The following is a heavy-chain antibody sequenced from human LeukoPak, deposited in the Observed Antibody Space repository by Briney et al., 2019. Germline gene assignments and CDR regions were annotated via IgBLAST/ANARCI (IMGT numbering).Heavy chain of an antibody. CDR1: GYTFTDYS. J-gene: IGHJ4*02. D-gene: IGHD5-18*01. V-gene: IGHV1-3*01. Sequence: ASVKVSCKASGYTFTDYSMHWVRQAPGQRLEWMGLINAGNGNTKFSQKFQGRVTITRDTSASTAYMDLRSLRSDDTAVYYCARDDGYSYRKGVDRFDYWGQGTLVTVSS. CDR2: INAGNGNT. CDR3: ARDDGYSYRKGVDRFDY.